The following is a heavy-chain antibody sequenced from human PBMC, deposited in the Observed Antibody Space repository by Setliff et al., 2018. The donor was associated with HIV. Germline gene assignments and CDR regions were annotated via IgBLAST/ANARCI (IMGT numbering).Heavy chain of an antibody. CDR2: IYYNVNN. J-gene: IGHJ4*02. CDR1: GVSISSQY. Sequence: SETLSLTCAVSGVSISSQYWSWIRQPPGKGLEWIGFIYYNVNNNYNHSLKSRVSISIDTSKNQFSLTLTSATAADTAVYYCTTGGSMTTMTTWGQGTLVTVSS. D-gene: IGHD4-4*01. V-gene: IGHV4-59*11. CDR3: TTGGSMTTMTT.